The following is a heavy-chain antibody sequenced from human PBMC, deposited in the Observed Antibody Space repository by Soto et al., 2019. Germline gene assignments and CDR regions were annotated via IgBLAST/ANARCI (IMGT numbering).Heavy chain of an antibody. D-gene: IGHD6-13*01. CDR1: GGAISSYY. CDR3: ARGPYSSSY. Sequence: PSETLSLTCTVSGGAISSYYWSWIRQPPGKGLEWIGYIYYSGSTNYNPSLKSRVTISVDTSKNQFSLKLSSVTAADTAVYYCARGPYSSSYWGQGTLVTVS. V-gene: IGHV4-59*01. J-gene: IGHJ1*01. CDR2: IYYSGST.